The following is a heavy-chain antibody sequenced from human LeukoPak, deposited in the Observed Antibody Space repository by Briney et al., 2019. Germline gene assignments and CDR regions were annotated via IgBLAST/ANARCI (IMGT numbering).Heavy chain of an antibody. J-gene: IGHJ4*02. D-gene: IGHD2-8*02. CDR2: IIPILGIA. V-gene: IGHV1-69*04. CDR1: GGTFSSYA. CDR3: ARGPMGSVSYYFDY. Sequence: ASVKVSRKASGGTFSSYAISWVRQAPGQGLEWMGRIIPILGIANYAQKFQGRVTMTRDMSTSTVYMELSSLRSEDTAVYYCARGPMGSVSYYFDYWGQGTLVTVSS.